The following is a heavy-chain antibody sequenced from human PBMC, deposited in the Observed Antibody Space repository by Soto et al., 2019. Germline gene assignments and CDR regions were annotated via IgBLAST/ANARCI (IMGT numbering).Heavy chain of an antibody. CDR2: IWYDGSNK. J-gene: IGHJ3*02. CDR1: GFTFSSYG. D-gene: IGHD4-17*01. CDR3: ARATTVVINHDAFDI. Sequence: VGSLRLSCAAPGFTFSSYGMHWVRQAPGKGLEWVAVIWYDGSNKYYADSVKGRFTISRDNSKNTLYLQMNSLRAEDTAVYYCARATTVVINHDAFDIWGQGTMVTVSS. V-gene: IGHV3-33*01.